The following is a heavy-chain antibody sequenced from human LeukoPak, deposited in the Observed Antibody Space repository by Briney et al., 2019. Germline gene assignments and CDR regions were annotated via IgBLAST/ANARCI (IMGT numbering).Heavy chain of an antibody. D-gene: IGHD6-19*01. CDR3: ARDQARYSSGWYHHSFDP. CDR2: IYTSGST. J-gene: IGHJ5*02. V-gene: IGHV4-61*02. CDR1: GGSISSGSYY. Sequence: PSQTLSLTCTVSGGSISSGSYYWSWIRQPAGKGLEWIGRIYTSGSTNYNPSLKSRVTISVDTSKNQFSLKLSSVTAADTAVYYCARDQARYSSGWYHHSFDPWGQGTLVTVSS.